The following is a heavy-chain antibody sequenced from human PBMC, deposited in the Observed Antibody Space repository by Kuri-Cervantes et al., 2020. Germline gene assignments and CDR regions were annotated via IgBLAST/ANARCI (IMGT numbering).Heavy chain of an antibody. D-gene: IGHD3-22*01. CDR3: AKDIVPRITMITF. V-gene: IGHV3-9*01. CDR1: GFTFSSYS. CDR2: ISWNSGSI. Sequence: LSLTCAASGFTFSSYSMNWVRQAPGKGLEWVSGISWNSGSIGYADSVKGRFTISRDNAKNSLYLQMNSLRAEDTALYYCAKDIVPRITMITFWGQGTMVTVSS. J-gene: IGHJ3*01.